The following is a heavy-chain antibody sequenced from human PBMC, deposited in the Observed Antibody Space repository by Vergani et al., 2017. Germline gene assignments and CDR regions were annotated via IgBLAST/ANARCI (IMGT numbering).Heavy chain of an antibody. D-gene: IGHD4-17*01. V-gene: IGHV1-18*01. CDR3: AREPGAYGDYAPPLDY. CDR2: ISAYNGNT. Sequence: QVQLVQSGAEVKKPGASVKVSCKASGYTFTSYGISWVRQAPGQGLEWMGWISAYNGNTNYAQKLQGRVTMTTDTSTRTAYMELRSLGSDDTAVYYCAREPGAYGDYAPPLDYWGQGTLVTVSS. CDR1: GYTFTSYG. J-gene: IGHJ4*02.